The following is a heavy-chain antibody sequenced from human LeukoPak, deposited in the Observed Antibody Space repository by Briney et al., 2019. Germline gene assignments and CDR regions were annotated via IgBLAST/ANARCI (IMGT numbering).Heavy chain of an antibody. J-gene: IGHJ4*02. V-gene: IGHV3-23*01. CDR2: ISGSGGRT. CDR3: AKTLYGDYGFVDY. D-gene: IGHD4-17*01. Sequence: GGSLRLSCAGSGFTFSNYAMSWVRQAPGKGLEWVSSISGSGGRTYYADSVKGRFTISRDNSKNTVYLQMNSLRAEDTAVYYCAKTLYGDYGFVDYWGQGTLVTVSS. CDR1: GFTFSNYA.